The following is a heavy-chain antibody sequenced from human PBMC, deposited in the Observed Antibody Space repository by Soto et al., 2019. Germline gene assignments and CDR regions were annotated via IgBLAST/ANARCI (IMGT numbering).Heavy chain of an antibody. CDR1: GFSLTTSGVG. CDR3: VHTGYSYDPFGY. CDR2: IFWNDDE. Sequence: SGPTLVNPTQTLTLTCTFSGFSLTTSGVGVGWTRQPPGKALEWLALIFWNDDERYSPSLNSRLTITKDTSKNQVVLTMTNMDPVDTATYHCVHTGYSYDPFGYWGRGTLVTVSS. V-gene: IGHV2-5*01. J-gene: IGHJ4*02. D-gene: IGHD5-18*01.